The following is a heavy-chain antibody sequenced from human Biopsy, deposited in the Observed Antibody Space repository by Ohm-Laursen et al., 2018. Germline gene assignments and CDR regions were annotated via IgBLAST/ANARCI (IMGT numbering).Heavy chain of an antibody. CDR3: AKEGPPKDYSSSFHS. V-gene: IGHV3-9*01. D-gene: IGHD6-13*01. CDR1: GSRFGDYA. Sequence: SLRLSCAASGSRFGDYAMHWVWQAPGKGLERVSGISWYSDTIDYAVSVRGRFTISRDNAKNSLYLQMSSLRAEDTAFYYCAKEGPPKDYSSSFHSWGQGTLVTVSS. CDR2: ISWYSDTI. J-gene: IGHJ4*02.